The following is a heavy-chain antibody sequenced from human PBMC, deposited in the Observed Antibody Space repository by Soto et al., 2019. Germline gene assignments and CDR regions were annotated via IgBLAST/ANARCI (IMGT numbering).Heavy chain of an antibody. D-gene: IGHD2-21*02. CDR3: AHSRCGGDCLQSYSSHYYYGMDV. V-gene: IGHV2-5*02. Sequence: QITLKESGPSLVKPTQTLTLTCTFSGFSLSTGGVGVGWIRQPPGKALEWLALGYWDDDKRYSPSLRSRLTVTKDTSTNQLVLTMTNMDPVDTATYYCAHSRCGGDCLQSYSSHYYYGMDVWGQGTTVTVSS. CDR1: GFSLSTGGVG. J-gene: IGHJ6*02. CDR2: GYWDDDK.